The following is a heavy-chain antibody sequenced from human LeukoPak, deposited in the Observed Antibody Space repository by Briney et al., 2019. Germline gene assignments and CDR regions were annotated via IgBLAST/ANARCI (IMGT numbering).Heavy chain of an antibody. D-gene: IGHD2-15*01. V-gene: IGHV3-48*03. CDR1: GFTFNNYE. J-gene: IGHJ4*02. CDR2: ISSSSITI. Sequence: GGSLRLSCVASGFTFNNYEFDWVRQAPGKGLEWVSFISSSSITIYYADSVKGRFTTSRDNAEKSLYLQMNSLRAEDTAVYYCARDRGGSYSAIDYWGQGTLVTVSS. CDR3: ARDRGGSYSAIDY.